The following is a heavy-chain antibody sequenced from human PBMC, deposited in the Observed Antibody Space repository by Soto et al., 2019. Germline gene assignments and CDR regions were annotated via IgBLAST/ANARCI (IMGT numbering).Heavy chain of an antibody. D-gene: IGHD2-8*01. J-gene: IGHJ6*02. V-gene: IGHV1-2*04. CDR1: GSSFTYYH. Sequence: ASVTVSCQASGSSFTYYHIRWVRQAPGQGLEWLGRINPKSGGTSTAQKFQGWVTMTTDTSISTASMELTRLTSDDTAIYYCARGDSTDCSNGVCSFFYYYGMDVWGQGTTVTVSS. CDR3: ARGDSTDCSNGVCSFFYYYGMDV. CDR2: INPKSGGT.